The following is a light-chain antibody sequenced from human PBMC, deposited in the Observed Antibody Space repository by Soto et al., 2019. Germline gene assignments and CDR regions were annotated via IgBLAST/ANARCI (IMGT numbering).Light chain of an antibody. J-gene: IGLJ3*02. CDR2: EVS. CDR3: SSFTTTTSLM. Sequence: QSVLTQPASVSGSPGQSITISCTGTSGDVGHYNFVSWYQQHPGKAPKLIIYEVSHRPSGVSNRFSASKSGNTASLIISGLQAEDEAYYYCSSFTTTTSLMFGGGTQLTVL. CDR1: SGDVGHYNF. V-gene: IGLV2-14*01.